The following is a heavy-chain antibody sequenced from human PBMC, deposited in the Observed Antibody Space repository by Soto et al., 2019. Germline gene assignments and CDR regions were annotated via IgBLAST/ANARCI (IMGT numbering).Heavy chain of an antibody. V-gene: IGHV3-48*03. J-gene: IGHJ4*02. D-gene: IGHD2-21*01. CDR2: ITGSGGVT. CDR1: GFDFSGSE. CDR3: AKVAPFILGSPF. Sequence: EVKLVESGGALVQPGGSLRLSCTASGFDFSGSEMKWFRQAAGKGLEWVAYITGSGGVTFHADSVKGRFSISRDNAKNSLFLDMSDLTADDTGVYYCAKVAPFILGSPFWGQGTLVTVSS.